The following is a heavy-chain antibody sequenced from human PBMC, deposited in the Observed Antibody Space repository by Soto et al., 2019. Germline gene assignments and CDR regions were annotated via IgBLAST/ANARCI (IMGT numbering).Heavy chain of an antibody. V-gene: IGHV3-9*01. Sequence: PILSCSASGITFDYYAMHWVRQAPRKGLEWVSGISWNSGSIGYADCVKGRFTNSRDNAKNSLYLQMNSLRAEDTALYYCAKDLSGSYGSSAFDSWGQGTMVTFSS. CDR1: GITFDYYA. CDR3: AKDLSGSYGSSAFDS. J-gene: IGHJ3*02. D-gene: IGHD1-26*01. CDR2: ISWNSGSI.